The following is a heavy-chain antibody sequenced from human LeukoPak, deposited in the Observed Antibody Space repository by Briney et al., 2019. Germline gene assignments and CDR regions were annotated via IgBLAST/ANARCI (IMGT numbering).Heavy chain of an antibody. CDR3: ATGHSYGYDY. J-gene: IGHJ4*02. Sequence: GGSLRLSCAASGLTFSDFWMHWVRQPPGKGLVWVALVKGDGRTTIYVDSVKGRFTISRDNAKNTLYLQMNSLRADDSGVYYCATGHSYGYDYWGQGVLVTVSS. CDR1: GLTFSDFW. CDR2: VKGDGRTT. D-gene: IGHD5-18*01. V-gene: IGHV3-74*01.